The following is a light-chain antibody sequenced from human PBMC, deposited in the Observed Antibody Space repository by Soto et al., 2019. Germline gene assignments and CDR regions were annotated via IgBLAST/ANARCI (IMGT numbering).Light chain of an antibody. CDR2: AAS. V-gene: IGKV3-11*01. CDR3: QQRSDWPIT. Sequence: EIVLTQSPAILSLSPGERATLTCRASQSVSSYLTWYQQKPGQAHRLLIYAASNRATGIPARFSGSGSGTDVTLTISSLEPEDSAVYYCQQRSDWPITSGGGTKVDI. CDR1: QSVSSY. J-gene: IGKJ4*01.